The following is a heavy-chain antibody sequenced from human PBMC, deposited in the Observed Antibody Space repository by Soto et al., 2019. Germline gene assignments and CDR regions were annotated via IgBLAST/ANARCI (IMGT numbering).Heavy chain of an antibody. J-gene: IGHJ4*02. Sequence: QVQLRESGPGLVKPSQTLSLTCTVSGASVSSGDYYWSCIRQPPGKGLEWIGYIYSSGGSYYNPSLKGRLTISIDTSKNQFSLKLNSVTVADTAIYYCVGTGTTDDYWGRGTLVTVSS. D-gene: IGHD1-1*01. CDR1: GASVSSGDYY. CDR3: VGTGTTDDY. CDR2: IYSSGGS. V-gene: IGHV4-30-4*01.